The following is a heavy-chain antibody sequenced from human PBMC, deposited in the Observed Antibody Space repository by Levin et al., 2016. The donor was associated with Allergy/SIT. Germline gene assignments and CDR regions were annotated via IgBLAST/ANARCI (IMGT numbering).Heavy chain of an antibody. Sequence: GGSLRLSCKGSGYNFTTYWIGWVRQMPGKGLEWMGIIYPGDSDTRYSPSFQGQVTISADKSISTAYLQWSSLKASDTAMYYCAAKNYGSDNAFDIWGQGTMVTVSS. V-gene: IGHV5-51*01. J-gene: IGHJ3*02. CDR2: IYPGDSDT. CDR1: GYNFTTYW. D-gene: IGHD3-10*01. CDR3: AAKNYGSDNAFDI.